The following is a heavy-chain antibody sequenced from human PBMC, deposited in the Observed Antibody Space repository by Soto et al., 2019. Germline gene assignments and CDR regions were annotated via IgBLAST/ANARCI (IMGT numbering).Heavy chain of an antibody. CDR1: GFIVSSNY. J-gene: IGHJ4*02. CDR2: IYYGGST. D-gene: IGHD3-22*01. CDR3: ARDQGRYYYDKTGYFFDS. V-gene: IGHV3-53*01. Sequence: GGSLRLSCAASGFIVSSNYMSWVRQAPGKGLEWVAVIYYGGSTDYAESVEGRFTISTDNSQNTIYFQMNSLRVEDTAVYYCARDQGRYYYDKTGYFFDSWGQGTLVTVSS.